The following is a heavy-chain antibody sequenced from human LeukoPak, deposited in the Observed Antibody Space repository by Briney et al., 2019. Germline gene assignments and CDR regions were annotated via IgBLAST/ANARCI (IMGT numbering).Heavy chain of an antibody. CDR1: GDSISSDY. CDR3: AKGERAYSGYDVGDY. J-gene: IGHJ4*02. D-gene: IGHD5-12*01. CDR2: IHDSGST. Sequence: PSETLSLTCTVSGDSISSDYWTWIRQPPGKGLEWIGYIHDSGSTHYNPSLKSRVTISVDTSKNRFSLKLSSVTAADTAVYYCAKGERAYSGYDVGDYWGQGTLVTVSS. V-gene: IGHV4-59*08.